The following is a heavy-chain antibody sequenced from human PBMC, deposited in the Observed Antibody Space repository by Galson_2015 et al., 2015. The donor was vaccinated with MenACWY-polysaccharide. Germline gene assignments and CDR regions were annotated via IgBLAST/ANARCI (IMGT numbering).Heavy chain of an antibody. CDR2: INADGSAT. Sequence: SLRLSCAASGFSFSTYWMHWVRHAPGKGLVWVSRINADGSATDYADSVRGRFTISRDNAKNTLYLAMNSLRAEDTAVYYCTKAGAKYCRGSSCYFNWFDPWGQGTLVTVSS. D-gene: IGHD2-15*01. CDR3: TKAGAKYCRGSSCYFNWFDP. CDR1: GFSFSTYW. V-gene: IGHV3-74*01. J-gene: IGHJ5*02.